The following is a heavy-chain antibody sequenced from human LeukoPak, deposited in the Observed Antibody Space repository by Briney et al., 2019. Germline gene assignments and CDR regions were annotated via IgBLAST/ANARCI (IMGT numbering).Heavy chain of an antibody. Sequence: SEALSLTCTVSGGSISNSGYYWGWIRQPPGKGLEWIGSIPYSGSTNYNPSLKSRVTISVDTSKNQFSLKLSSVTAADTAVYYCARVHSSSWYKGGYYYYYMDVWGKGTTVTVSS. CDR3: ARVHSSSWYKGGYYYYYMDV. CDR1: GGSISNSGYY. J-gene: IGHJ6*03. CDR2: IPYSGST. D-gene: IGHD6-13*01. V-gene: IGHV4-39*07.